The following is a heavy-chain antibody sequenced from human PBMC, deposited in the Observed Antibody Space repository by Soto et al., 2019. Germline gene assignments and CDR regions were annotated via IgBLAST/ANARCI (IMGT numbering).Heavy chain of an antibody. Sequence: GGSLRLSCAASGFTFSSCGMHWVRQAPGKGLEWVAVIWYDGSNKYYADSVKGRFTISRDNSKNTLYLQMNSLRAEDTAVYYCAREYFQYYYMDVWGKGTTVTVSS. CDR1: GFTFSSCG. J-gene: IGHJ6*03. CDR2: IWYDGSNK. V-gene: IGHV3-33*01. D-gene: IGHD3-10*01. CDR3: AREYFQYYYMDV.